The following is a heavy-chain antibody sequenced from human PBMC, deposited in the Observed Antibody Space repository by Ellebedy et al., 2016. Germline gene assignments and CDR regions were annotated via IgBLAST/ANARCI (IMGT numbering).Heavy chain of an antibody. J-gene: IGHJ5*02. Sequence: ASVKVSXXASGYTFSSYDINWVRQATGQGLEWMGWMNPNSGNTGYAQKFQGRVTMTRNTSISTAYMELSSLRSEDTAVYYCARAGRVGNWFDPWGQGTLVTVSS. CDR3: ARAGRVGNWFDP. CDR2: MNPNSGNT. CDR1: GYTFSSYD. D-gene: IGHD2-15*01. V-gene: IGHV1-8*01.